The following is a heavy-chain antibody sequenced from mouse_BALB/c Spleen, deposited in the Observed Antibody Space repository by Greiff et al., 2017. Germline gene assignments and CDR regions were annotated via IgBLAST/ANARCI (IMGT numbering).Heavy chain of an antibody. V-gene: IGHV7-3*02. Sequence: EVMLVESGGGLVQPGGSLRLSCATSGFTFTDYYMSWVRQPPGKALEWLGFIRNKANGYTTEYSASVKGRFTISRANSQSILYLQMNTLRAEDSATYYCAREIIHYYGYNYAMDYWGQGTSVTVSS. CDR3: AREIIHYYGYNYAMDY. D-gene: IGHD1-2*01. CDR1: GFTFTDYY. CDR2: IRNKANGYTT. J-gene: IGHJ4*01.